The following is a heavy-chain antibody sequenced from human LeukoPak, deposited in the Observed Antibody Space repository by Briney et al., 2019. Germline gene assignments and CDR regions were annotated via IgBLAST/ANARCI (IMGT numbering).Heavy chain of an antibody. D-gene: IGHD3-10*01. CDR2: ISYDGSNK. V-gene: IGHV3-30-3*01. CDR3: AREEPYGSLDY. Sequence: GGSLRLSCAASGFTFSSYAMHWVRQAPGKGLEWVAVISYDGSNKYYADSVKGRFTISRDNSKNTLYLQMNSLRAEDTAVYYCAREEPYGSLDYWGQGTLVTVSS. J-gene: IGHJ4*02. CDR1: GFTFSSYA.